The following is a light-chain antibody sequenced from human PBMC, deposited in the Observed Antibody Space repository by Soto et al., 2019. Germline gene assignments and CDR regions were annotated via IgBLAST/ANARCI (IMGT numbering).Light chain of an antibody. J-gene: IGLJ2*01. CDR3: SSYGGSNNLI. Sequence: QSALTQPPSASGSPGQSVTISCIGTSSDVGGYNYVSWYQQHLGKVPKLMIYEVNKRPSGVPDRFSGSKSGNTASLTVSGLQAEDEADYYCSSYGGSNNLIFGGGTKLTVL. V-gene: IGLV2-8*01. CDR1: SSDVGGYNY. CDR2: EVN.